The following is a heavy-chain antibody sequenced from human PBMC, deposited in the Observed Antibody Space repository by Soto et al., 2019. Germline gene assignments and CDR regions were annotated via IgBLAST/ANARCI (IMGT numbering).Heavy chain of an antibody. D-gene: IGHD2-2*01. V-gene: IGHV3-53*01. CDR1: GFIVSSTH. CDR3: ATDGPGITRGYFDY. CDR2: IYSGGTT. Sequence: VGSLRLSCAASGFIVSSTHMSWVRQAPGKGLEWVSIIYSGGTTYYADSVKGRFTISRDNSKNMLYFQLNSLRAEDTAVYYCATDGPGITRGYFDYWGQGTLVTVSS. J-gene: IGHJ4*02.